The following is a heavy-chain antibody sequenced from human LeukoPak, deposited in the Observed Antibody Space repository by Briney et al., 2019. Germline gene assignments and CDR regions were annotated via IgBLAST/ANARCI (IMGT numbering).Heavy chain of an antibody. Sequence: GGSLRLSCAASGFTFSSYGMHWVRQAPAKGLEWVAIISYDGSNKYYADSVKGRSTISRDNSKNTLYLQMNSLRAEDTAVYYCAKSTTVTQRGYFDYWGQGTLVTVSS. D-gene: IGHD4-17*01. CDR2: ISYDGSNK. V-gene: IGHV3-30*18. CDR1: GFTFSSYG. J-gene: IGHJ4*02. CDR3: AKSTTVTQRGYFDY.